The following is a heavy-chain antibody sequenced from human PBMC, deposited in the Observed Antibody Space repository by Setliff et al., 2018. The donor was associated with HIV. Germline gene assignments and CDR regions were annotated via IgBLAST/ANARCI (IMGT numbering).Heavy chain of an antibody. Sequence: SETLSLTCTVSGGSISRSSYYWAWIRQSPGKGLEWIGEISHSGSTNYNPSLRSRVTISVDTSSNQFSLKLSSVTAADTAVYYCARDYYDDSYYRPGIYYYYYMDVWGKGTTVTVSS. CDR2: ISHSGST. CDR3: ARDYYDDSYYRPGIYYYYYMDV. CDR1: GGSISRSSYY. V-gene: IGHV4-39*07. J-gene: IGHJ6*03. D-gene: IGHD3-10*01.